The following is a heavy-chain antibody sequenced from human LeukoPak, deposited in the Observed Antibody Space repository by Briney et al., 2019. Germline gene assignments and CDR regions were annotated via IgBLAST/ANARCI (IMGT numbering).Heavy chain of an antibody. CDR2: IYYSGST. J-gene: IGHJ3*02. D-gene: IGHD3-22*01. V-gene: IGHV4-59*01. CDR1: GGSFSSYY. Sequence: SETLSLTCTVSGGSFSSYYWSWIRQPPGKGLEWIGYIYYSGSTNYNPSLKSRVTISVDTSKNQFSLKLSSVTAADTAVYYCAREATGTGDSSGYYPQDAFDIWGQGTMVTVSS. CDR3: AREATGTGDSSGYYPQDAFDI.